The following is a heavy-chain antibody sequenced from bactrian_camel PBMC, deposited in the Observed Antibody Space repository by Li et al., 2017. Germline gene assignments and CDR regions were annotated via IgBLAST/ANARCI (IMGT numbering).Heavy chain of an antibody. CDR1: QFTFSSSRSC. D-gene: IGHD2*01. CDR3: AAGTFFCFPGNCYCRREYQS. V-gene: IGHV3S53*01. CDR2: RARDGST. Sequence: HVQLVESGGGLVQAGGSLKLSCVASQFTFSSSRSCMGWFRQAPGKEREGVAARARDGSTSYVDSVKGRFTISKDNAKNTLFLQMNSLEPEDSGVYYCAAGTFFCFPGNCYCRREYQSWGQGTQVTVS. J-gene: IGHJ4*01.